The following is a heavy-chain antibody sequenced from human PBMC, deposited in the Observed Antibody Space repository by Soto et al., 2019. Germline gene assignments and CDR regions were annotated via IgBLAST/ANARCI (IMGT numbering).Heavy chain of an antibody. CDR1: GYSFTNYW. V-gene: IGHV5-10-1*01. Sequence: GESLKISCKGSGYSFTNYWISWVRQMPGKGLELMVMIDPSDSYTNYSPSFQGHVTISTYKSISTAYLQWSSLKASDTAMYYCARLSSRTSGWSPFHXWGHVTLVPVSX. CDR3: ARLSSRTSGWSPFHX. J-gene: IGHJ4*01. D-gene: IGHD6-19*01. CDR2: IDPSDSYT.